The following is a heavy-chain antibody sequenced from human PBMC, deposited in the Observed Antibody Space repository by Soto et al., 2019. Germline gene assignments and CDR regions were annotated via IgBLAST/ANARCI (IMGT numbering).Heavy chain of an antibody. Sequence: APVKVSCTTSDYTFTSYAINWVRQAPGQGLEWMGWISTYNGNTNYVQKFQGRVTMTTDTSTSAAYMELRSLRSDDTAVYYCARDSFDYWGQGTLVPVSS. J-gene: IGHJ4*02. CDR2: ISTYNGNT. CDR3: ARDSFDY. V-gene: IGHV1-18*04. CDR1: DYTFTSYA.